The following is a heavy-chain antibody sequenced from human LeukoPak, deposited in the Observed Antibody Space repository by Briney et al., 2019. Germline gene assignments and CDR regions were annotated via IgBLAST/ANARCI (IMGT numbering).Heavy chain of an antibody. J-gene: IGHJ4*02. V-gene: IGHV3-30*18. CDR1: GFTFSSYG. D-gene: IGHD3-22*01. CDR2: ISYDGSNK. CDR3: AKWDYDNSGFDY. Sequence: PGRSLRLSCAASGFTFSSYGMHWVRQAPGKGLEWVAVISYDGSNKYYADSVKGRFTISRDNSKNTLYLQMNSLRAEDTAVYYCAKWDYDNSGFDYWGQGTLVTVSS.